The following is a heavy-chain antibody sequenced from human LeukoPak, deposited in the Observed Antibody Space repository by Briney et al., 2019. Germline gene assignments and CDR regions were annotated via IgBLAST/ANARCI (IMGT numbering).Heavy chain of an antibody. Sequence: SQTLSLTCAISGDSVSSNSAVWNWIRPSPSRGLVWLGRTYYRSKCYNDYAVSVKSRITIKPDTSQSQFSLQLNSVTPDDSAVYYCARLAAAFGAFDIWGQGTMVTVSS. J-gene: IGHJ3*02. CDR1: GDSVSSNSAV. CDR3: ARLAAAFGAFDI. D-gene: IGHD6-13*01. CDR2: TYYRSKCYN. V-gene: IGHV6-1*01.